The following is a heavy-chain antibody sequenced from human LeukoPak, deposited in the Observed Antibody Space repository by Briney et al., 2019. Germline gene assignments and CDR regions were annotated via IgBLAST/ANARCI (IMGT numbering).Heavy chain of an antibody. CDR1: GFSLSTSGVG. J-gene: IGHJ4*02. CDR2: IYWNDDK. CDR3: AHRKWHYSSSSGPFDY. V-gene: IGHV2-5*01. Sequence: GSGPTLVNPTQTLTLTCTFSGFSLSTSGVGVGWIRQPPGKALEWLALIYWNDDKRYSPSLKSRLTITKDTSKNQVVLTMTNMDPVDTATYYCAHRKWHYSSSSGPFDYWGQGTLVTVSS. D-gene: IGHD6-6*01.